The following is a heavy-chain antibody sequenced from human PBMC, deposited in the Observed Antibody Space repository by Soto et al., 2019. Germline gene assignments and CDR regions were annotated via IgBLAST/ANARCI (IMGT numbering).Heavy chain of an antibody. CDR1: GYTFTSYD. Sequence: ASVKVSCKASGYTFTSYDINWVRQATGQGLEWMGWMNPNSGNTGYAQKFQGRVTMTEETSTDTAYKEQSSLRSEDTAVYYCATDPGSGYGGMDVWGQGTTFIVSS. J-gene: IGHJ6*02. CDR2: MNPNSGNT. V-gene: IGHV1-8*01. D-gene: IGHD3-22*01. CDR3: ATDPGSGYGGMDV.